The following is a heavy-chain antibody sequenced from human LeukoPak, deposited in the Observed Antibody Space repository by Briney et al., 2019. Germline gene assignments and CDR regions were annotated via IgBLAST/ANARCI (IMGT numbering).Heavy chain of an antibody. Sequence: SGPTLVNPTQTLTLTCTFSGFSLSTRGMRVSWIRQPPGKALEWLSRIDWDDGKFYSTSLKTRLTISKDTSKNQVVLTMTNMDPVDTATYYCARIGVSSSWYEDAFDIWGQGTMVTVSS. CDR1: GFSLSTRGMR. V-gene: IGHV2-70*04. CDR2: IDWDDGK. D-gene: IGHD6-13*01. J-gene: IGHJ3*02. CDR3: ARIGVSSSWYEDAFDI.